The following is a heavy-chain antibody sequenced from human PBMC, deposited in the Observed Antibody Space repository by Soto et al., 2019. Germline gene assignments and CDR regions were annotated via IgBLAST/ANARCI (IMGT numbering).Heavy chain of an antibody. CDR1: GFTFSSYG. J-gene: IGHJ6*02. Sequence: QVQLVESGGGVVQPGRSLRLSCAASGFTFSSYGMHWVRQAPGKGLEWVAVISYEGSNKYYADSVKGRFTISRDNSKNTLYLQMNSLRAEDTAVYYCAKDKNGMDVWGQGTTVTVSS. CDR2: ISYEGSNK. CDR3: AKDKNGMDV. V-gene: IGHV3-30*18.